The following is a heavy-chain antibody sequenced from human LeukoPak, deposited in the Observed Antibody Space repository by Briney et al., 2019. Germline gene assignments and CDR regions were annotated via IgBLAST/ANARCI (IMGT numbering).Heavy chain of an antibody. J-gene: IGHJ6*02. V-gene: IGHV3-48*04. CDR1: GFDFSASS. D-gene: IGHD2-15*01. CDR2: IRASSSLI. CDR3: ANGLQGYSGGSWYYYGMDV. Sequence: GGSLRLSCVASGFDFSASSFNYIRQAPGKGLEWVSYIRASSSLISYADSVRGRFTISRDDAKKSVFLQMHSLRADDTAVYYCANGLQGYSGGSWYYYGMDVWGQGTTVTVSS.